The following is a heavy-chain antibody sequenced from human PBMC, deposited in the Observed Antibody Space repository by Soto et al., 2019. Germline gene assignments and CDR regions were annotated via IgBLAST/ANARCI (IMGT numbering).Heavy chain of an antibody. Sequence: PSETLSLTCAVSGGSISSNNWWSWVRQAPGKGLEWIGEIHHRDSTNYNPSLKSRVTISADKSISTAYLQWSSLKASDTAMYYCARLDPPQGYYYGMDVWGQGTTVTVSS. CDR3: ARLDPPQGYYYGMDV. CDR2: IHHRDST. J-gene: IGHJ6*02. CDR1: GGSISSNNW. V-gene: IGHV4-4*02.